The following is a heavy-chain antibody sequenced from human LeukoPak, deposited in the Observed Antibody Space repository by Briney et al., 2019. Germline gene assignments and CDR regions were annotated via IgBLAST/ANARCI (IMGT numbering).Heavy chain of an antibody. V-gene: IGHV3-30*02. J-gene: IGHJ4*02. CDR1: GFTVSSSY. CDR2: IRFDGSKI. D-gene: IGHD3-3*01. Sequence: TGGSLRLSCAASGFTVSSSYMSWVRRAPGKGLEWMTFIRFDGSKIYYADSVKGRFTISRDLSKNTLFLQMSSLRSEDTAVYYCALGKNFGFHYFDFWGQGALVTVSS. CDR3: ALGKNFGFHYFDF.